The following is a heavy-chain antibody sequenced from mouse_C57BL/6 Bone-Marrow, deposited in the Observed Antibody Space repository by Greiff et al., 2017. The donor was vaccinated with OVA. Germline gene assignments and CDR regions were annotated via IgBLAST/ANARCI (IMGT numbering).Heavy chain of an antibody. Sequence: QVQLQQPGAELVRPGSSVKLSCKASGYTFTSYWMHWVKQRPIQGLEWIGNIDPSDSETHYNQKFKDKATLTVDKSSSTAYMQLSSLTSEDSAVYYCAGSFYYDYFDYWGQGTTLTVSS. D-gene: IGHD2-4*01. J-gene: IGHJ2*01. CDR3: AGSFYYDYFDY. CDR2: IDPSDSET. CDR1: GYTFTSYW. V-gene: IGHV1-52*01.